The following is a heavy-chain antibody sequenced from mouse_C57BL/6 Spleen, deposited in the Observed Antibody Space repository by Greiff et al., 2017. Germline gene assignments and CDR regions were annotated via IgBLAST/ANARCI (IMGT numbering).Heavy chain of an antibody. D-gene: IGHD1-1*01. V-gene: IGHV7-4*01. CDR1: GFTFTDYY. CDR3: VKAGDYYGSSSYAMDY. CDR2: IRNKANGYTT. Sequence: EVKVVESGGGLVQPGASLRLSCAASGFTFTDYYMSWVRQPPGKAPEWLALIRNKANGYTTEYTASVKGRFTISRDNSQNILYLQMNTLRAEDSATYYCVKAGDYYGSSSYAMDYWGQGTSVTVSS. J-gene: IGHJ4*01.